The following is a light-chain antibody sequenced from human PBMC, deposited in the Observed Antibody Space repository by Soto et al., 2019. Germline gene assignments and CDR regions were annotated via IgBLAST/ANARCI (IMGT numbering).Light chain of an antibody. V-gene: IGKV3-11*01. CDR3: QQRSNWPLT. CDR1: QSVSSY. J-gene: IGKJ4*01. Sequence: EIVLTQSPVTLSLSPGERATLSCRASQSVSSYLACYQQKPGQAPRLLIYEASNRATGIPARFSGSGSGTDFTLTISSLEPEDFAVYYCQQRSNWPLTFGGGTKVEIK. CDR2: EAS.